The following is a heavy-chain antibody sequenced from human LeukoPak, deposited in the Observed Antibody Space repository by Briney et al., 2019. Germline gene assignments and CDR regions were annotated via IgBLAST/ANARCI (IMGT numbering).Heavy chain of an antibody. D-gene: IGHD5-18*01. CDR1: GFTFRSYS. CDR3: ARDSDSYGFDY. Sequence: GGSLRLSCAVPGFTFRSYSMNWVRQAPGKGLEWVSSISSVSSYIYYADSLKGRFTISRDNAKNSLYLQMNSLRAEDTAVYYCARDSDSYGFDYWGQGTLVTVSS. J-gene: IGHJ4*02. V-gene: IGHV3-21*01. CDR2: ISSVSSYI.